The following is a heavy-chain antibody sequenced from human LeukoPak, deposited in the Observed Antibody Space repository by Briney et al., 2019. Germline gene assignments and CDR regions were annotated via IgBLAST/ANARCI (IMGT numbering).Heavy chain of an antibody. V-gene: IGHV5-51*01. Sequence: GESLKISCQGSGYSFTNYWIGWVRQMPGEGLEWMGIIYPADSDTRYSPSFQGQVTISADKSINTAYLQWSSLKASDTAIYYCAVHSRRDYYDTGGYYLVYWGQGTLVTVSS. CDR2: IYPADSDT. CDR3: AVHSRRDYYDTGGYYLVY. CDR1: GYSFTNYW. J-gene: IGHJ4*02. D-gene: IGHD3-22*01.